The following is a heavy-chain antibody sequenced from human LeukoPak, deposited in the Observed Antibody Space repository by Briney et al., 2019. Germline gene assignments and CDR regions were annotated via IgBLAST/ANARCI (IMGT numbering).Heavy chain of an antibody. CDR2: ISYSGNT. CDR1: GGSISNYY. CDR3: ARSQLELLDL. D-gene: IGHD1-26*01. Sequence: SETLSLTCTVSGGSISNYYWSWIRQPPGKGLEWIGYISYSGNTKYNPSLKSRVSLLVDASGKQVSLQLSSVTAADTAVYYCARSQLELLDLWGQGTLVTVSS. V-gene: IGHV4-59*01. J-gene: IGHJ5*02.